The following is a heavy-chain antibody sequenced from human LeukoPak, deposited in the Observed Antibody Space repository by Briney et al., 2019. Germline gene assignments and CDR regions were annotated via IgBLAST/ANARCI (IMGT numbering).Heavy chain of an antibody. D-gene: IGHD3-10*01. CDR1: GFTFSSYW. CDR2: IKSKIDGGTT. J-gene: IGHJ6*03. V-gene: IGHV3-15*01. CDR3: TRRGADMDV. Sequence: GGSLRLSCAASGFTFSSYWMSWVRQAPGKGLEWVGRIKSKIDGGTTDYTAPVKGRFTISRDDSKNTAYLQMNSLKTEDTAVYYCTRRGADMDVWGKGTTVTVSS.